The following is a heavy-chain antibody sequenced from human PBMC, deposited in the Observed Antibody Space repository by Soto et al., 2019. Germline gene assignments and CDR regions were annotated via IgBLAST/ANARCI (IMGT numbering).Heavy chain of an antibody. J-gene: IGHJ3*02. CDR1: GGTFSSYA. V-gene: IGHV1-69*13. Sequence: SVKVSCKASGGTFSSYAISWVRQAPGQGLEWMGGIIPIFGTANYAQKFQGRVTITADESTSTAYMELSSLRSEATAVYYCARDKQLWLKAGAFDIWGQGTMVTVSS. CDR2: IIPIFGTA. CDR3: ARDKQLWLKAGAFDI. D-gene: IGHD5-18*01.